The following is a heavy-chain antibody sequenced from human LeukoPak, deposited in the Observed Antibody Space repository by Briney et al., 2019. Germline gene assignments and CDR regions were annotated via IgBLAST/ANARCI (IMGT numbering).Heavy chain of an antibody. CDR3: AKVGPFSSWYQSFDY. Sequence: PGGSLRLSCAASGFTLRSYAMSWVRQAPGEGREWLSAISGSGGSTYYADSVKGRFTISRDNSKNTLYLQMNSLRAEDTAVYYCAKVGPFSSWYQSFDYWGQGTLVTVSS. CDR1: GFTLRSYA. J-gene: IGHJ4*02. CDR2: ISGSGGST. D-gene: IGHD6-13*01. V-gene: IGHV3-23*01.